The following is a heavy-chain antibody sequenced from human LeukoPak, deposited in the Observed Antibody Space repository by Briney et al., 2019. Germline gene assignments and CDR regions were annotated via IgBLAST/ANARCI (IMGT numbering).Heavy chain of an antibody. D-gene: IGHD3-10*01. Sequence: PSETLSLTCTVSGASITGYYWSWFRQAPGKALEWIGYVFSSGLTNYNPSLKRRVVILEDPPKNKPSLTLKSVAAAGTAVYYCARDARGEGLLYIYFWGPGTLITVSS. CDR3: ARDARGEGLLYIYF. V-gene: IGHV4-59*01. CDR1: GASITGYY. CDR2: VFSSGLT. J-gene: IGHJ2*01.